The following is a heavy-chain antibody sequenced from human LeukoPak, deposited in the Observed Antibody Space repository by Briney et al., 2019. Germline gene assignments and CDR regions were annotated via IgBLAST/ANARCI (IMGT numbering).Heavy chain of an antibody. D-gene: IGHD6-19*01. J-gene: IGHJ4*02. CDR3: ARSDKMSGWPFDY. CDR2: INSDGSST. CDR1: GFTFSSYW. V-gene: IGHV3-74*01. Sequence: GGSLRLSCAASGFTFSSYWMHWVRQAPGKGLVWVSRINSDGSSTSYADSVKGRFTISRDNAKNTLYLQMNSLRAEDTAVYYCARSDKMSGWPFDYWGQGTLVTVSS.